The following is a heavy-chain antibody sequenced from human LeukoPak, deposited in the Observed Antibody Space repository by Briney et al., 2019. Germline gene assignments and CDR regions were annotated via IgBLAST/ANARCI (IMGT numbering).Heavy chain of an antibody. Sequence: GESLKISCKGSGYSFSSYWIGWVRQMPGKGLGGKGIIYPGDSDTRYSPSFQGQLHISPDNSISTAYLQWSSLKASDTAMYYCARRRPRYNYGSFDYWGQGTLVTVSS. CDR3: ARRRPRYNYGSFDY. D-gene: IGHD5-18*01. V-gene: IGHV5-51*01. CDR1: GYSFSSYW. CDR2: IYPGDSDT. J-gene: IGHJ4*02.